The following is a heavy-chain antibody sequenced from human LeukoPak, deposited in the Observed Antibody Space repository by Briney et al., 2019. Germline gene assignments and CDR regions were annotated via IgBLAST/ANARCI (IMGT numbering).Heavy chain of an antibody. CDR3: ARDRGYSYGYLYFDY. J-gene: IGHJ4*02. V-gene: IGHV1-18*01. Sequence: ASVKVSCKASGDTFSSYGISWVRQAPGQGLEWMGWISAYNGNTNYAQKLQGRVTMTTDTSTSTAYMELRSLRSDDTAVYYCARDRGYSYGYLYFDYWGQGTLVTVSS. D-gene: IGHD5-18*01. CDR1: GDTFSSYG. CDR2: ISAYNGNT.